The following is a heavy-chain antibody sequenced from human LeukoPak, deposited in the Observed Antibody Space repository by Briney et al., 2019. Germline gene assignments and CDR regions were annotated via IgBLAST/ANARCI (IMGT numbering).Heavy chain of an antibody. CDR2: INDNGGST. Sequence: TGGSLRLSCSASGFTFTSYSMHWVRQAPGKGLEYVSAINDNGGSTYYGDSVKGRFTISRVNSKNTLYLQMSSLRGDDTAIYYCVSRTSSGWYDFWGQGTLVIVSS. CDR3: VSRTSSGWYDF. D-gene: IGHD6-19*01. V-gene: IGHV3-64D*09. CDR1: GFTFTSYS. J-gene: IGHJ5*01.